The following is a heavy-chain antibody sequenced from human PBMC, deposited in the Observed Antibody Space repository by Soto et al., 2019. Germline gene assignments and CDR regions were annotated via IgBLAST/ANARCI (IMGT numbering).Heavy chain of an antibody. D-gene: IGHD6-13*01. V-gene: IGHV4-59*01. J-gene: IGHJ6*02. CDR2: IYYSGST. CDR3: ARVAGIAAAGKIDYYYYGMDV. CDR1: CGSIISYY. Sequence: PSETLSFTCTFSCGSIISYYWSWIRQPPGKGLEWIGYIYYSGSTNYNPSLKSRVTISVDTSKNQFSLKLSSVTAADTAVYYCARVAGIAAAGKIDYYYYGMDVWGQGTTVTVSS.